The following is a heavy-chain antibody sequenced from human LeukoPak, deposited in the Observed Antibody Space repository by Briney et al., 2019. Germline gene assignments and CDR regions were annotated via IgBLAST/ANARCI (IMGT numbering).Heavy chain of an antibody. CDR3: AKRPYYDSSGFNYYFDY. D-gene: IGHD3-22*01. V-gene: IGHV3-66*01. Sequence: GGSLRLSCAASGFTVSSNYMSWVRQAPGKGLEWVSVIYSGGSTYYADSVKGRFTISRDNSKNTLYLQMNSLRAEDTAVYYCAKRPYYDSSGFNYYFDYWGQGTLVTVSS. CDR2: IYSGGST. CDR1: GFTVSSNY. J-gene: IGHJ4*02.